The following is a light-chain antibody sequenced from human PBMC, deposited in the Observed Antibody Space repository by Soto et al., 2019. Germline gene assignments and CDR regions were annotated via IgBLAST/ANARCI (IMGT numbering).Light chain of an antibody. CDR2: RND. CDR1: TSNIGSNS. J-gene: IGLJ2*01. CDR3: AAWDDSLTGPV. V-gene: IGLV1-47*01. Sequence: QSVLTQPPSASGTPGQRVTIPCSGSTSNIGSNSVCWYQQLPGPAPKLLIYRNDQLPSGVPDRFSGSKSGTSASLAISGLRSEDEAEYYCAAWDDSLTGPVFGGGTQLTVL.